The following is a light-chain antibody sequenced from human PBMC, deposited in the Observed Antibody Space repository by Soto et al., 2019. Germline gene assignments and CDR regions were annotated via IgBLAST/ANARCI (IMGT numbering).Light chain of an antibody. V-gene: IGKV3-11*01. CDR1: QSVSSY. Sequence: EIVLTQSPATLSLSPGERATLSYRASQSVSSYLAWYQQKPGQAPRLLIYDASNRATGIPARFSGSGSGTDFNLTISSLEPEDFAVYYCQQRSNWPPSLTFGGGTKVEIK. J-gene: IGKJ4*01. CDR3: QQRSNWPPSLT. CDR2: DAS.